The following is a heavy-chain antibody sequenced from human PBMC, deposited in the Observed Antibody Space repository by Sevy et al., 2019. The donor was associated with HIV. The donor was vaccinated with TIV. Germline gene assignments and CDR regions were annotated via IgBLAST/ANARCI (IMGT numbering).Heavy chain of an antibody. CDR2: ISYDGSNK. Sequence: GGSLRLSCAASGFTFSSYAMHWVRQAPGKGLEWVAVISYDGSNKYYADSVKGRFTISRDNSKNTLYLQMNSLRAEDTAVYYCARGASTVTIYHYYGMDVRGQGTTVTVSS. CDR3: ARGASTVTIYHYYGMDV. D-gene: IGHD4-4*01. J-gene: IGHJ6*02. CDR1: GFTFSSYA. V-gene: IGHV3-30*04.